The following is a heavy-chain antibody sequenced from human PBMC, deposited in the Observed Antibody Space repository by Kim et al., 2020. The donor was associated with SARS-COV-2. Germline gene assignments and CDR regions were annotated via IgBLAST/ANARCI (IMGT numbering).Heavy chain of an antibody. D-gene: IGHD2-2*01. J-gene: IGHJ4*02. V-gene: IGHV3-21*01. CDR3: AELGYCSSTSCADY. Sequence: ADSVKGRFTISRDNAKNSLYLQMNSLRAEDTAVYYCAELGYCSSTSCADYWGQGTLVTVSS.